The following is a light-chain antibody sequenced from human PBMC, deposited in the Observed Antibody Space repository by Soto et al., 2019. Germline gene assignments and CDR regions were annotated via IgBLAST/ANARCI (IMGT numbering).Light chain of an antibody. CDR1: SGHSSYI. J-gene: IGLJ3*02. Sequence: QSVLTQSSSASASLGSSVKLTCTLSSGHSSYIIAWHQQQPGKAPRYLMKLEGSGSYNKGSGVPDRFSGSSSGADRYLTISNLQFEDEADYYCETWDSNTHRVFGGGTQLTVL. CDR3: ETWDSNTHRV. V-gene: IGLV4-60*02. CDR2: LEGSGSY.